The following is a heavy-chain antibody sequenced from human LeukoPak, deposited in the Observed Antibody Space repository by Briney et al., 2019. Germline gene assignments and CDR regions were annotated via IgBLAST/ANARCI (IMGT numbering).Heavy chain of an antibody. CDR3: ARGVYIAAAQYGY. D-gene: IGHD6-13*01. CDR1: GGSISSYY. J-gene: IGHJ4*02. V-gene: IGHV4-59*01. CDR2: IYYSGTT. Sequence: SETLSLTCTVSGGSISSYYWSWIRQPPGKGLEWVGYIYYSGTTNYNPSLTSRVTISVATSKPQSSLKLSSVTAADTAVYYCARGVYIAAAQYGYWGQGTLVTVSS.